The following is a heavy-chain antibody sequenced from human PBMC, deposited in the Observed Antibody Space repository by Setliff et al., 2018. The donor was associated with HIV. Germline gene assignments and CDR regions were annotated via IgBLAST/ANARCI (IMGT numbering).Heavy chain of an antibody. Sequence: PGGSLRLSCAASGFSFSDAWMSWVRQAPGKGLEWVGRIKSKSDGETTDYAAPVKGRFTISRDDSKNTLYLQMNSLKTEDTAVYYCTTDLYSSGWYPNYFDYWGQGTLVTVSS. J-gene: IGHJ4*02. CDR1: GFSFSDAW. D-gene: IGHD6-19*01. CDR3: TTDLYSSGWYPNYFDY. V-gene: IGHV3-15*01. CDR2: IKSKSDGETT.